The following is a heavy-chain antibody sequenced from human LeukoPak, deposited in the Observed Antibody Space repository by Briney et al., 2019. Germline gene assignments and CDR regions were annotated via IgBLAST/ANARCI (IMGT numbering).Heavy chain of an antibody. CDR3: ARALYSGAWYGHDY. V-gene: IGHV3-33*01. CDR2: IWSDGSRK. D-gene: IGHD6-19*01. CDR1: GFKFNGYG. Sequence: GGSLRLSCAASGFKFNGYGMHWVRQAPGKGLEWVAVIWSDGSRKYYADSVKGRFTISRDNSKNTLYLQMSGPSADDTAVYYCARALYSGAWYGHDYWGQGTLVTVSS. J-gene: IGHJ4*02.